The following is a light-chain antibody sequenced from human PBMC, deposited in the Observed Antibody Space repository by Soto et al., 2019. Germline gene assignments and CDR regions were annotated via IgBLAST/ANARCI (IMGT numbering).Light chain of an antibody. CDR1: QIFGNNY. CDR2: NSF. Sequence: EIGFTKSAGTVSLSPGERATLSCMASQIFGNNYLAWYQHKPGQAPRLLIYNSFIRPSGIPDRFSGSGSGTDFTLTIDRLESEDFAVYFSQQSGRSPTTFGLGTKVDIK. CDR3: QQSGRSPTT. J-gene: IGKJ1*01. V-gene: IGKV3-20*01.